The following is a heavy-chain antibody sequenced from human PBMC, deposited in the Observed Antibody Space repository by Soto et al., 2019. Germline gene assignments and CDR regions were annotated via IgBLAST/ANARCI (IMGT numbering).Heavy chain of an antibody. V-gene: IGHV1-2*04. CDR2: INPNSGGT. D-gene: IGHD5-18*01. Sequence: ASVKVSCKASGYTFTGYYMHWVRQAPGQGLEWMGWINPNSGGTNYAQKFQGWVTMTRDTSISTAYMELSRLRSDDTAVYYCARDMGYSYGYYYYSGMDVWGQGTTVTVSS. CDR1: GYTFTGYY. CDR3: ARDMGYSYGYYYYSGMDV. J-gene: IGHJ6*02.